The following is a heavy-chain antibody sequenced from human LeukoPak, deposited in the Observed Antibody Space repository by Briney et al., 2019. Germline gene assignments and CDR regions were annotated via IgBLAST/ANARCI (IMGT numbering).Heavy chain of an antibody. CDR2: IYYSGST. CDR1: GGSISSYY. CDR3: AKGGYCSSTSCPPYYYMDV. J-gene: IGHJ6*03. V-gene: IGHV4-59*01. D-gene: IGHD2-2*03. Sequence: SETLSLTCTVSGGSISSYYWSWIRQPPGKGLEWIGYIYYSGSTNYNPSLKSRATISVDTSKNQFSLKLSSVTAADTAVYYCAKGGYCSSTSCPPYYYMDVWGKGTTVTVSS.